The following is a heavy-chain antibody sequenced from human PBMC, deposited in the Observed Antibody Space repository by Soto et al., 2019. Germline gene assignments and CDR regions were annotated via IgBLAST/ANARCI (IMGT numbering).Heavy chain of an antibody. D-gene: IGHD2-8*02. CDR3: ARDKITGLFDY. V-gene: IGHV4-59*12. CDR1: GGSISSYY. CDR2: IYFSGTT. J-gene: IGHJ4*02. Sequence: SETLSLTCTVSGGSISSYYWSWIRQPPGKGLEWIGYIYFSGTTNYNPSLKSRVTISVDTSKNQFSLKLTSVTAADTAVYYCARDKITGLFDYWGQGTLVTVSS.